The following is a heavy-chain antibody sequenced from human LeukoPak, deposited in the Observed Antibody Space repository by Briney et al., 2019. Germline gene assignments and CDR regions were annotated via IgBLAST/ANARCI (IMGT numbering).Heavy chain of an antibody. CDR3: ARDRSTAGLNTFDV. CDR1: GFTFSSYG. D-gene: IGHD6-13*01. CDR2: IRYDGSNK. J-gene: IGHJ3*01. Sequence: PGGSLRLSCAASGFTFSSYGMHWVRQAPGKGLEWVAFIRYDGSNKYYADSVKGRFTISRDNSKNTLYLQMNSLRAEDTAIYYCARDRSTAGLNTFDVWGQGTMVTVSS. V-gene: IGHV3-30*02.